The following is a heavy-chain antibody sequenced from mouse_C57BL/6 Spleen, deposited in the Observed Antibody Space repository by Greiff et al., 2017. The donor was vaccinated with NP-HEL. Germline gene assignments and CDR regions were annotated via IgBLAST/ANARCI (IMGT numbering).Heavy chain of an antibody. CDR3: ARGYSLYAMDY. CDR1: GYAFTNYL. Sequence: VNVVESGAELVRPGTSVKVSCKASGYAFTNYLIEWVKQRPGQGLEWIGVINPGSGGTNYNEKFKGKATLTADKSSSTAYMQLSSLTSEDSAVYFCARGYSLYAMDYWGQGTSVTVSS. J-gene: IGHJ4*01. CDR2: INPGSGGT. V-gene: IGHV1-54*01.